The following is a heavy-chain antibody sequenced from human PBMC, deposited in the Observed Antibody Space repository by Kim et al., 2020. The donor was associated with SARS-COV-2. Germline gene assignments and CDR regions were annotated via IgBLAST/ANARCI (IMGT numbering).Heavy chain of an antibody. D-gene: IGHD2-21*01. CDR1: SDSITSYY. CDR3: VRWGDRGNSVVKAFDV. V-gene: IGHV4-59*01. Sequence: SETLSLTCIVSSDSITSYYWNWIRQPPGKGLVWIGFGHHSVSALYDPSLKSRVTISVDTSKNQLSLKLNSVTAADTAVYYCVRWGDRGNSVVKAFDVWG. J-gene: IGHJ3*01. CDR2: GHHSVSA.